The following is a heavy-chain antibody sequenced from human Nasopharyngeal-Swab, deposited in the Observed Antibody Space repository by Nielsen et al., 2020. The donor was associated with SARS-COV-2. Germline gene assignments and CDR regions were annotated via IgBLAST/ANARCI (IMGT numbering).Heavy chain of an antibody. CDR2: FIPIFATA. Sequence: WVRQPPGRRLEWMGGFIPIFATANYAQKFQGRVTMTADESTSTAYMELISLRSEDTAVYYCARWGIVATGSYYYGMDVWGQGTTVTVSS. CDR3: ARWGIVATGSYYYGMDV. D-gene: IGHD5-12*01. V-gene: IGHV1-69*01. J-gene: IGHJ6*02.